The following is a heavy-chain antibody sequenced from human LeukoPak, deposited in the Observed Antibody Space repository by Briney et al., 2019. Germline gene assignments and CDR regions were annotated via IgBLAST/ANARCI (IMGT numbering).Heavy chain of an antibody. Sequence: GASVKVSCKTSGGTFSSYTISWVRQAPGQGLEWMGGIIPIFGRPTYTQKFQDRATITADDSTNTAYMEMRSLTSDDTAVYYCARGTGYSSSRYSWDALDIWGRGTMVTVSS. CDR2: IIPIFGRP. J-gene: IGHJ3*02. D-gene: IGHD6-13*01. CDR3: ARGTGYSSSRYSWDALDI. V-gene: IGHV1-69*13. CDR1: GGTFSSYT.